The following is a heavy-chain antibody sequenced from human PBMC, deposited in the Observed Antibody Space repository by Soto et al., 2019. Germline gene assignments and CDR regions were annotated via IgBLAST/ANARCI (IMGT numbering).Heavy chain of an antibody. CDR3: ARELGYCSGGSCYSPQPMGY. CDR2: ISAYNGNT. V-gene: IGHV1-18*01. D-gene: IGHD2-15*01. J-gene: IGHJ4*02. Sequence: ASVKVSCKASGYTFTSYGISWVRQAPGQGLEWMGWISAYNGNTNYAQKLQGRVTMTTDTSTSTAYMELRSLRSGDTAVYYCARELGYCSGGSCYSPQPMGYWGQGTLVTVSS. CDR1: GYTFTSYG.